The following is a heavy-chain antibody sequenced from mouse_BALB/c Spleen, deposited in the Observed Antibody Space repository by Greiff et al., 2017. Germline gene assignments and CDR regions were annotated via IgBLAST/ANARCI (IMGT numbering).Heavy chain of an antibody. V-gene: IGHV1-9*01. D-gene: IGHD2-14*01. Sequence: SGAELMKPGASVKISCKASGYTFSSYWIEWVKQRPGHGLEWIGEILPGSGSTNYNEKFKGKATFTADTSSNTAYMQLSSLTSEDSAVYYCARWGHRTYAMDYWGQGTSVTVSS. CDR3: ARWGHRTYAMDY. CDR1: GYTFSSYW. CDR2: ILPGSGST. J-gene: IGHJ4*01.